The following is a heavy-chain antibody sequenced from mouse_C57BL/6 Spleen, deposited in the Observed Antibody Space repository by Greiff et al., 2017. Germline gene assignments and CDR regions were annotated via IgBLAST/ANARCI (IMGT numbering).Heavy chain of an antibody. J-gene: IGHJ1*03. CDR1: GFTFSDYY. CDR2: INYDGSST. Sequence: EVMLVESEGGLVQPGSSMKLSCTASGFTFSDYYMAWVRQVPEKGLEWVANINYDGSSTYYLDSLKSRFIISRDNAKNTLYLQMSSLKSEDTATYYCAREGDYYGSSPWYFDVWGTGTTVTVSS. D-gene: IGHD1-1*01. V-gene: IGHV5-16*01. CDR3: AREGDYYGSSPWYFDV.